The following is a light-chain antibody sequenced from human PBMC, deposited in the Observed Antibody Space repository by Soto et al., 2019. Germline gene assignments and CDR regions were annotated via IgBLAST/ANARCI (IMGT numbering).Light chain of an antibody. CDR3: QQYKSFSLT. V-gene: IGKV1-5*03. CDR2: KTS. J-gene: IGKJ4*01. Sequence: DIQMTQSPSTLSASVGDRVTITCRASQSISSWLAWYQQKPGKAPKLLIYKTSNLERGVPSRFSGSGSGTEFSLTISSLQPDDLATYYCQQYKSFSLTFGGGTRVEVK. CDR1: QSISSW.